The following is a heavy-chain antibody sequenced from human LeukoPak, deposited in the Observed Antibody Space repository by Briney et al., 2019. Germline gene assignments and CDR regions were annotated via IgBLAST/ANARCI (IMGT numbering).Heavy chain of an antibody. CDR3: ASQTGTTPR. CDR1: GFIFSSYG. D-gene: IGHD1-7*01. CDR2: IWYDGSNK. Sequence: GGSLRLSCAASGFIFSSYGMHWVRQAPGKGLEWVAVIWYDGSNKYYADSVKGRFTISRDNSKNTLYLQTNSLRVEDTAVYYCASQTGTTPRWGQGTLVTVSS. J-gene: IGHJ4*02. V-gene: IGHV3-33*01.